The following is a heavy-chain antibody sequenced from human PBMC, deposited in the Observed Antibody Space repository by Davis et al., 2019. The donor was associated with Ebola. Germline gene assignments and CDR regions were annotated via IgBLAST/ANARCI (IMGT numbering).Heavy chain of an antibody. CDR1: GDSVSSNNAA. Sequence: HSQTLSLTCAISGDSVSSNNAAWSWIRQSPSRGLEYLGRTYYRSKWFNEYEPSVKSRITVNPDTSKNQFSLHLNSVTPEDTAVYYCARAAGDYGKDYFDYWGQGTLVTVSS. V-gene: IGHV6-1*01. J-gene: IGHJ4*02. CDR3: ARAAGDYGKDYFDY. D-gene: IGHD3-16*01. CDR2: TYYRSKWFN.